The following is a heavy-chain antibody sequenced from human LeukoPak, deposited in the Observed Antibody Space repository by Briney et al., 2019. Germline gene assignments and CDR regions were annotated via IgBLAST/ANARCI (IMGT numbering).Heavy chain of an antibody. CDR3: ARADCFSSTCYLRSSWFDP. J-gene: IGHJ5*02. V-gene: IGHV3-21*01. D-gene: IGHD2-2*01. CDR2: ISTTSTYI. Sequence: PGGSLRLSCAASGFSLSSYDMNWVRQAPGKWLEWVSSISTTSTYIYYRYSVKGRFTISRDNARNSLYLQMNGLRAEDTAVYYCARADCFSSTCYLRSSWFDPWGQGTLVTVSS. CDR1: GFSLSSYD.